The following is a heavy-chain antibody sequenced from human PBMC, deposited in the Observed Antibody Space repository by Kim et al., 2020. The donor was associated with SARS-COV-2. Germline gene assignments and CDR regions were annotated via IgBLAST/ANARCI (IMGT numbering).Heavy chain of an antibody. J-gene: IGHJ4*02. CDR3: ARFRDGLRCDY. D-gene: IGHD3-16*01. V-gene: IGHV4-39*07. CDR2: T. Sequence: TYHHPSTKGRVTKSVDTSKNPFSLKLSSVTAADTAVYYCARFRDGLRCDYWGQGTLVTVSS.